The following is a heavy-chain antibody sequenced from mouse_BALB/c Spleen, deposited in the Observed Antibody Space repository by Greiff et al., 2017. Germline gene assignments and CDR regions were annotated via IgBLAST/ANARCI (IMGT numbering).Heavy chain of an antibody. Sequence: QVQLQQSGAELVKPGASVKLSCKTSGYTFTSYWIQWVKQRPGQGLGWIGEIFPGTGTTYYNEKFKGKATLTIDTSSSTAYMQLSSLTSEDSAVYFCASNLLRDAMDYWGQGTSVTVSS. J-gene: IGHJ4*01. D-gene: IGHD3-3*01. CDR3: ASNLLRDAMDY. CDR1: GYTFTSYW. CDR2: IFPGTGTT. V-gene: IGHV1S132*01.